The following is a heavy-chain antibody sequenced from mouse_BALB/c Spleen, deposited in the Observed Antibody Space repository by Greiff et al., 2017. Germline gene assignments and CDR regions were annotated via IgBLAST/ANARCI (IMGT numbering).Heavy chain of an antibody. CDR2: INPSTGYT. CDR3: AREGGRDWFAY. V-gene: IGHV1-7*01. CDR1: GYTFTSYW. Sequence: QVQLQQSGAELAKPGASVKMSCKASGYTFTSYWMHWVKQRPGQGLEWIGYINPSTGYTEYNQKFKDKATLTADKSSSTAYMQLSSLTSEDSAVYYCAREGGRDWFAYWGQGTLVTVSA. J-gene: IGHJ3*01.